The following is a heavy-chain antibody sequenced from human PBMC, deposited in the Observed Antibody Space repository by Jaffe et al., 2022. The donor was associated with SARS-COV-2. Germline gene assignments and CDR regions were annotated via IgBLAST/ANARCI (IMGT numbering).Heavy chain of an antibody. CDR2: INHSGST. CDR3: ARFRPGYCSSTSCYAPYYFDY. D-gene: IGHD2-2*03. J-gene: IGHJ4*02. V-gene: IGHV4-34*01. CDR1: GGSFSGYY. Sequence: QVQLQQWGAGLLKPSETLSLTCAVYGGSFSGYYWSWIRQPPGKGLEWIGEINHSGSTNYNPSLKSRVTISVDTSKNQFSLKLSSVTAADTAVYYCARFRPGYCSSTSCYAPYYFDYWGQGTLVTVSS.